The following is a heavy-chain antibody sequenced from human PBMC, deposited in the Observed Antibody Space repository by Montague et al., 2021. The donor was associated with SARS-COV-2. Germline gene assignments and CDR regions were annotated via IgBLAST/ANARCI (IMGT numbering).Heavy chain of an antibody. CDR1: GGSFSGYW. V-gene: IGHV4-34*01. CDR3: ARGAPGY. J-gene: IGHJ4*02. CDR2: INHSGST. Sequence: SETLSLTCAVYGGSFSGYWWTWIRQSPGKGLEWIWVINHSGSTTYNPSLNSRVTISVDTSKNQFSLYLTPVTAADTAVYYCARGAPGYWGQGTLVTVSS.